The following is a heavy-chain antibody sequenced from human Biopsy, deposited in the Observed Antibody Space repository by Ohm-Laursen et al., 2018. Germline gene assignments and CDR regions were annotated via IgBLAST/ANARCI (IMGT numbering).Heavy chain of an antibody. Sequence: GASVKVSCKASGNTFATYHIHWVRQAPGQGLECMGVISPSGATTSFSQKFQGRITMTRDTSTGTVYMDLNSLGSEDTAVYYCARAGVGSDGTDSYYYGMDVWGPGTTVTVS. CDR1: GNTFATYH. V-gene: IGHV1-46*01. CDR3: ARAGVGSDGTDSYYYGMDV. J-gene: IGHJ6*02. D-gene: IGHD5-24*01. CDR2: ISPSGATT.